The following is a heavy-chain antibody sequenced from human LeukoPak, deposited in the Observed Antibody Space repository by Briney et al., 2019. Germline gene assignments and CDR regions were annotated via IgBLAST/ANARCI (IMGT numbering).Heavy chain of an antibody. Sequence: SVKVSCKASGGTFSSHAISWVRQVPGQGLEWMGRIIPILGIANYAQKFQGRVTITADKSTSTAYMELSSLRSEDTAVYYCARTTYYGSGSYYPFDYWGQGTLVTVSS. CDR2: IIPILGIA. J-gene: IGHJ4*02. CDR1: GGTFSSHA. CDR3: ARTTYYGSGSYYPFDY. V-gene: IGHV1-69*04. D-gene: IGHD3-10*01.